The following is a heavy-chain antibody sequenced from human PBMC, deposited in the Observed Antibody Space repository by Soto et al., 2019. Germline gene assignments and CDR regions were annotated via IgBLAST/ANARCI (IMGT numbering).Heavy chain of an antibody. CDR1: GFTLSRHT. Sequence: GGSLRLSCAASGFTLSRHTMNWVRQAPGKGLEWVSFIGGRTSDIYYADSVKGRFTISRDNAKNSLYLDLTRLRAEDTAVYFCVRDYYDTSGYPNTFDMWGQGTMVTVSS. CDR3: VRDYYDTSGYPNTFDM. V-gene: IGHV3-21*01. CDR2: IGGRTSDI. D-gene: IGHD3-22*01. J-gene: IGHJ3*02.